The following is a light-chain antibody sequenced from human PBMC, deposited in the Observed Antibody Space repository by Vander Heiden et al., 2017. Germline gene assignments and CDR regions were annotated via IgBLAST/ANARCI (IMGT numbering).Light chain of an antibody. V-gene: IGKV2-28*01. Sequence: DIVMTQSPLSLPVTPGEPASISCRSSQSLLHSNGYNYLDWYLQKPGQSPQLLIYLGSNRASGVPDRFSGSGSGTDFTLKISRVDAEDVGVYYCRQALQTPHTFGGGTKVEIK. CDR1: QSLLHSNGYNY. CDR3: RQALQTPHT. J-gene: IGKJ4*01. CDR2: LGS.